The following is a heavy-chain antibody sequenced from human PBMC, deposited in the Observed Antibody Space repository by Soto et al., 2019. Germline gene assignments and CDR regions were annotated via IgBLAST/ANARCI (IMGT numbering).Heavy chain of an antibody. Sequence: ASVKVSCKASGYTFTSYAMHWVRQAPGQRLEWMGWINAGNGNTKYSQKFQGRVTITRDTSASTAYMELSSLRSEDTAVYYCARGSYYYDSSGYYHYWGQGTLVTVSS. D-gene: IGHD3-22*01. V-gene: IGHV1-3*01. CDR3: ARGSYYYDSSGYYHY. J-gene: IGHJ4*02. CDR2: INAGNGNT. CDR1: GYTFTSYA.